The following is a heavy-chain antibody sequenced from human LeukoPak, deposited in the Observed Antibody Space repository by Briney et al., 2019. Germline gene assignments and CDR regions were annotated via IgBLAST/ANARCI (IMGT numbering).Heavy chain of an antibody. V-gene: IGHV3-23*01. CDR2: ISGSGGST. Sequence: GGSLRLSCAASGFTVSSNYMSWVRQAPGKGLEWVSAISGSGGSTYYADSVKGRFTISRDNSKNTLYLQMNSLRAEDTAVYYCAKDPLTYYYGSGSLSYDAFDIWGQGTMVTVSS. D-gene: IGHD3-10*01. CDR3: AKDPLTYYYGSGSLSYDAFDI. J-gene: IGHJ3*02. CDR1: GFTVSSNY.